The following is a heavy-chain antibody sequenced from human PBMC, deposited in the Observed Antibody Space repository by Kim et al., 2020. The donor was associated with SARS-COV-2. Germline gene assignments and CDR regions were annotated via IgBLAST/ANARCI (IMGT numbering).Heavy chain of an antibody. CDR3: ARDLVDGGGY. J-gene: IGHJ1*01. V-gene: IGHV1-2*06. Sequence: ASVKVSCKTSAYTFTANYIHWARQAPGQGLEWMGRINPSSGGTNYAQKFQGRVTMTRDTSISTAYMELSRLRSDDTAVYYCARDLVDGGGYWGQGTLVTV. CDR1: AYTFTANY. CDR2: INPSSGGT. D-gene: IGHD3-10*01.